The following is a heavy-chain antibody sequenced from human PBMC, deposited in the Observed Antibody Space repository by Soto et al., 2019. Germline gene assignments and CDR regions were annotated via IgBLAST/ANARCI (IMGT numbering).Heavy chain of an antibody. CDR2: ISAYNGNT. CDR3: ARERVYDFWSGYEPTAYGMDV. V-gene: IGHV1-18*01. Sequence: ASVKVSCKASGYTFTSYGISWVRQAPGQGLEWMGWISAYNGNTSYAQKFQGRVTMTRDTSTSTAYMELSSLRSEDTAVYYCARERVYDFWSGYEPTAYGMDVWGQGTTVTVSS. J-gene: IGHJ6*02. CDR1: GYTFTSYG. D-gene: IGHD3-3*01.